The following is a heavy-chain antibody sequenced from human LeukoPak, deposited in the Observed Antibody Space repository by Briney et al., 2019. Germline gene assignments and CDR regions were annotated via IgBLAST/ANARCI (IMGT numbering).Heavy chain of an antibody. J-gene: IGHJ4*02. V-gene: IGHV3-30*04. D-gene: IGHD5-18*01. Sequence: GRSLRLSCAASGFTFSSYAMHWVRQAPGKGLEWAAVISYNGSNKYYADSVKGRFTISRDNSKNTLYLQMNSLRAEDTAVYCCARDYEQPPIQLWLGLDYWGQGTLVTVSS. CDR3: ARDYEQPPIQLWLGLDY. CDR2: ISYNGSNK. CDR1: GFTFSSYA.